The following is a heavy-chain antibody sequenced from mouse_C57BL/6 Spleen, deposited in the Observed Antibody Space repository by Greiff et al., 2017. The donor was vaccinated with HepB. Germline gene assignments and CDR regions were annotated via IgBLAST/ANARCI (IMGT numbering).Heavy chain of an antibody. CDR3: ARVEYYGSSYVWFAY. CDR2: IYPGSGNT. D-gene: IGHD1-1*01. V-gene: IGHV1-66*01. Sequence: VQLVESGPELVKPGASVKISCKASGYSFTSYYIHWVKQRPGQGLEWIGWIYPGSGNTKYNEKFKGKATLTADTSSSTAYMQLSSLTSEDSAVYYCARVEYYGSSYVWFAYWGQGTLVTVSA. CDR1: GYSFTSYY. J-gene: IGHJ3*01.